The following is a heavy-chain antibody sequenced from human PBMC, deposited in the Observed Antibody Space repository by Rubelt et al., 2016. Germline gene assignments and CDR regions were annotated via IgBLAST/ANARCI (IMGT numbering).Heavy chain of an antibody. V-gene: IGHV1-18*01. CDR1: GYTFTSYG. CDR2: FSAYIGNT. J-gene: IGHJ4*02. CDR3: ASDADYYDSSGYYPY. Sequence: QVQLVQSGAEVKKPGASVKVSCKASGYTFTSYGISWVRQAPGQGLEWMGGFSAYIGNTNYAEKLQGSVTMTTDTSTRTAYMELRSLRSDDTAVYYCASDADYYDSSGYYPYWGQGTLVTVSS. D-gene: IGHD3-22*01.